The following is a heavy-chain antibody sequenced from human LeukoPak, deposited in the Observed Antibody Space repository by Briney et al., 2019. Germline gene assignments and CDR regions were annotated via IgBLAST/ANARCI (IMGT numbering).Heavy chain of an antibody. Sequence: ASVKVSCKTSGYTFTNYGITWVRQAPGQGLEWMGWINPNSGGTNYQGRVTMTRDTSISTAYMELSRLRSDDTAVYYCARVIYCSGGSCYSRAFDIWGQGTMVTVSS. V-gene: IGHV1-2*02. CDR2: INPNSGGT. J-gene: IGHJ3*02. CDR3: ARVIYCSGGSCYSRAFDI. D-gene: IGHD2-15*01. CDR1: GYTFTNYG.